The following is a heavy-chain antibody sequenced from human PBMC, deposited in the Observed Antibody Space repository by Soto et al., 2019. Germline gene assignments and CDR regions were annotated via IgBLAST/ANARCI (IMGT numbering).Heavy chain of an antibody. Sequence: QITLKESGPTLVKPTQTLTLTCTFSGFSLSSTRMAVGWIRQPPGKALEWLALIYWDDDKRYIPFLKSRLTISTDTSENLVVLTMSNMDPVDTARYYCAHIVVAGLGYYFDYRGQGTLVTVSS. CDR3: AHIVVAGLGYYFDY. CDR1: GFSLSSTRMA. D-gene: IGHD6-19*01. CDR2: IYWDDDK. V-gene: IGHV2-5*02. J-gene: IGHJ4*02.